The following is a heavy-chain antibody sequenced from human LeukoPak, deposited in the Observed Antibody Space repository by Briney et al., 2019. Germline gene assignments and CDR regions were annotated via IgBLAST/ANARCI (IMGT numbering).Heavy chain of an antibody. CDR1: GFTFDDYA. Sequence: PGGSLRLSCAASGFTFDDYAMHWVRQAPGKGLEWVSLISWDGGSTYYADSVKGRFTISRDNSKNSLYLQMNSLRAEDTALYYCARGDLYYYGMDVWGQGTTVTVSS. CDR2: ISWDGGST. V-gene: IGHV3-43D*03. J-gene: IGHJ6*02. CDR3: ARGDLYYYGMDV.